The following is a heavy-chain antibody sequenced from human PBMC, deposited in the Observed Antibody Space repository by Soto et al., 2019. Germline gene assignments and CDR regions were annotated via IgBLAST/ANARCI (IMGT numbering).Heavy chain of an antibody. Sequence: QVQLVESGGGVVQPGGSLRLSCEASGFTFRDYGFHWVRQAPGKGLEWVAVIYYDGSGSDYEDSVRGRFIFSRDISTNTLYLQMYSLRAEDTAVYYCVRDDCSGGTCYGGYWGQGTLVTVSS. D-gene: IGHD2-15*01. CDR1: GFTFRDYG. V-gene: IGHV3-33*01. CDR2: IYYDGSGS. CDR3: VRDDCSGGTCYGGY. J-gene: IGHJ4*02.